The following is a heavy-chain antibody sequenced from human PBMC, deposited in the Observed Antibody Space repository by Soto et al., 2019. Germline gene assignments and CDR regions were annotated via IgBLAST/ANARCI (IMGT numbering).Heavy chain of an antibody. V-gene: IGHV4-34*01. CDR1: GGSFSGYY. CDR2: ISHSGST. J-gene: IGHJ6*03. Sequence: PSETLSLTCAVYGGSFSGYYWSWIRQPPGKGLEWIGEISHSGSTNYNPSLKSRVTISVDTSKNQFSLKLSSVTAADTAVYYCARGLRYCSSTSCYPARGYYYYYMDVWGKGTTVTVSS. D-gene: IGHD2-2*01. CDR3: ARGLRYCSSTSCYPARGYYYYYMDV.